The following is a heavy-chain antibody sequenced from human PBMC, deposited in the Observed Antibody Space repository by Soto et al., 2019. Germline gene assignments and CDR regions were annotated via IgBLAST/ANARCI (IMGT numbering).Heavy chain of an antibody. V-gene: IGHV3-33*01. J-gene: IGHJ4*02. Sequence: GGSLRLSCAASGFTFSSYGMHWVRQAPGKGLEWVAVIWYDGSNKYYADSVKGRFTISRDNSKNTLYLQMNSPRAEDTAVYYCARDILPYYYDSSGYDYWGQGTLVTVSS. CDR3: ARDILPYYYDSSGYDY. CDR2: IWYDGSNK. D-gene: IGHD3-22*01. CDR1: GFTFSSYG.